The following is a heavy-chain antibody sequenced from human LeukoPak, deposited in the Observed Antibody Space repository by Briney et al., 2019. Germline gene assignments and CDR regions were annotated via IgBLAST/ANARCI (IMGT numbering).Heavy chain of an antibody. CDR2: IIPIFGTA. D-gene: IGHD5-18*01. V-gene: IGHV1-69*06. J-gene: IGHJ4*02. Sequence: GASVKVSCKASGGTFSSYAISWVRQAPGQGLEWMGGIIPIFGTANYAQNFQGRVTITADKSTITAYMELSSLRSEDTAVYYCAGGYSYGPYDFWGQGTLVTVSS. CDR3: AGGYSYGPYDF. CDR1: GGTFSSYA.